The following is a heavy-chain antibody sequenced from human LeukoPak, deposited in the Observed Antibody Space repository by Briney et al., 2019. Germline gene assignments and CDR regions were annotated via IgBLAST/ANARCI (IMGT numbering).Heavy chain of an antibody. D-gene: IGHD2-15*01. V-gene: IGHV3-23*01. CDR2: ISGSGGST. CDR3: AKDSRAAHSGKFDP. Sequence: PGGSLRLSCAASGFTFSSYAMSWVRQAPGRGLEWVSAISGSGGSTYYADSVKGRFTISRDNSKNTLYLQMNSLRAEDTAVYYCAKDSRAAHSGKFDPWGQGTLVTVSS. CDR1: GFTFSSYA. J-gene: IGHJ5*02.